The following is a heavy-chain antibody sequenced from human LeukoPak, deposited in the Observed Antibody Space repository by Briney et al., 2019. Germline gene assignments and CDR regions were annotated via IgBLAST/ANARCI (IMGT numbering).Heavy chain of an antibody. V-gene: IGHV3-21*01. J-gene: IGHJ4*02. CDR1: GFTFRNYA. CDR2: ITNSGFDT. Sequence: GGPLRLPCAASGFTFRNYAMSGVRQAPGKGLEGVSAITNSGFDTFHADPVEGRFTIARDNAKNSMYLQMNSLRADYTAVYYCARGGSYVHYWGQGTLVTVSS. CDR3: ARGGSYVHY. D-gene: IGHD1-26*01.